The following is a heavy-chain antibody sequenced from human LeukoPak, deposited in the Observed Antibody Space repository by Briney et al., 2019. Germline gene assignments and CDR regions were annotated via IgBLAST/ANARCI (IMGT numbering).Heavy chain of an antibody. Sequence: ASVTLSCKVSGFTFSSSAVQWVRQARGQRLEWIGWIVVGSGNTNYAQKFQERVTITRDMSTSTAYMELSSLRSEDTAVYYCAATPAAVPYYFDYWGQGPLVTVSS. CDR3: AATPAAVPYYFDY. CDR1: GFTFSSSA. J-gene: IGHJ4*02. V-gene: IGHV1-58*01. D-gene: IGHD6-13*01. CDR2: IVVGSGNT.